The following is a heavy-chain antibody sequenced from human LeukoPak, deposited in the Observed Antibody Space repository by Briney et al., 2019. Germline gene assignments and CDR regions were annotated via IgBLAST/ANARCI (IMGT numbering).Heavy chain of an antibody. V-gene: IGHV4-34*01. J-gene: IGHJ6*02. Sequence: KSSETLSLTCAVYGGSFSGYYWSWIRQPPGKGLEWIGEINHSGSTNYNPSLKSRVTISVDTSKNQFSLKLSSVTAADTAVYYCARERLRSYYYYGMDVWGQGTTVTVSS. CDR2: INHSGST. D-gene: IGHD3-16*01. CDR1: GGSFSGYY. CDR3: ARERLRSYYYYGMDV.